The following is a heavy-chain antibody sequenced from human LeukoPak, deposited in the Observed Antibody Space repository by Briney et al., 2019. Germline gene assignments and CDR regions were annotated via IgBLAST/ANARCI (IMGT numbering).Heavy chain of an antibody. Sequence: SETLSLTCTVSGGSISGYFWSWIRQPPGKGLEWIGYIYYSGGTDYNPSLKSRVTISVDTSKNQFSLQLRSVTAADTAVYYCARRERNGGYYDYWGQGTLVTVSS. D-gene: IGHD3-22*01. J-gene: IGHJ4*02. CDR1: GGSISGYF. CDR3: ARRERNGGYYDY. CDR2: IYYSGGT. V-gene: IGHV4-59*08.